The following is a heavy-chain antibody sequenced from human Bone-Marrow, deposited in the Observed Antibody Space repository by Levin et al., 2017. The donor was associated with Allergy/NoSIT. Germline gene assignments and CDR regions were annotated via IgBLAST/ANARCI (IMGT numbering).Heavy chain of an antibody. D-gene: IGHD6-19*01. J-gene: IGHJ4*02. V-gene: IGHV4-61*01. CDR2: IYYSGST. CDR3: ARDSGSSGFGTYLDY. CDR1: GGSVSSGSYY. Sequence: SETLSLTCTVSGGSVSSGSYYWSWIRQPPGKGLEWIGYIYYSGSTNYNPSLKSRVTISVDTSKNQFSLKLSSVTAADTAVYYCARDSGSSGFGTYLDYWGQGTLVTVSS.